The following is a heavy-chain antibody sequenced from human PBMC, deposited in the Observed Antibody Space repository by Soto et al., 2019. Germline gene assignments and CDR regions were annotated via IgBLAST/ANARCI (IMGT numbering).Heavy chain of an antibody. Sequence: SETLSLTCTVSGGSISSSSYYWGWIRQPPGKGLEWIGSIYYSGSTYYNPSLKSRVTISVDTSKNQFSLKLSSVTAADTAVYYCAAVDTAMVDYYYYGMDVWGQGTTLTVSS. CDR1: GGSISSSSYY. CDR3: AAVDTAMVDYYYYGMDV. D-gene: IGHD5-18*01. CDR2: IYYSGST. J-gene: IGHJ6*02. V-gene: IGHV4-39*01.